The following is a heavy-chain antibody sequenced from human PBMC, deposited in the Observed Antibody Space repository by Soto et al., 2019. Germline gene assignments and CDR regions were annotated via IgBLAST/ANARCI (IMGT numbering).Heavy chain of an antibody. Sequence: GGSLRLSCAASGFTFSDYYMSWIRQAPGKGLEWVSYISSSGSTIYYADSVKGRFTISRDNAKNSLYLQMTSLRAEDTAVYYCARDGDYDYIWGSYPDDYWGQGTLVTVSS. J-gene: IGHJ4*02. V-gene: IGHV3-11*01. D-gene: IGHD3-16*02. CDR3: ARDGDYDYIWGSYPDDY. CDR1: GFTFSDYY. CDR2: ISSSGSTI.